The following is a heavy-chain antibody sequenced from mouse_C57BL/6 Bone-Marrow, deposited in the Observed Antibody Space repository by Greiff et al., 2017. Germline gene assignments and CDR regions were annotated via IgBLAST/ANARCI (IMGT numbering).Heavy chain of an antibody. CDR3: ARETDYYGYYFDY. CDR2: IDPSDSYN. V-gene: IGHV1-69*01. J-gene: IGHJ2*01. Sequence: VQLQQPGAELVMPGASVKLSCKASGYTFTSYWMHWVKQRPGQGLEWIGEIDPSDSYNNYNQKFKGKSTLTVDKSSSTAYMQLSSLTSEDSAVYYCARETDYYGYYFDYWGQGTTLTVSS. CDR1: GYTFTSYW. D-gene: IGHD1-1*01.